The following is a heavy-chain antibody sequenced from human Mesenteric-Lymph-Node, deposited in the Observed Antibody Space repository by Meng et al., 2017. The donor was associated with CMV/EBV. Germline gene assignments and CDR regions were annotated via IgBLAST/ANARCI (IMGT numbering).Heavy chain of an antibody. D-gene: IGHD5-12*01. Sequence: GESLKISCAVSGFNVGNNHVNWVRQAPGKGLVWVSRINSDGSSTDYADSAKGRFTISRDNAKNTVYLQMNSLRAEDTAVYYCARWLRSMEYWGQGTLVTVSS. J-gene: IGHJ4*02. CDR1: GFNVGNNH. CDR2: INSDGSST. CDR3: ARWLRSMEY. V-gene: IGHV3-74*01.